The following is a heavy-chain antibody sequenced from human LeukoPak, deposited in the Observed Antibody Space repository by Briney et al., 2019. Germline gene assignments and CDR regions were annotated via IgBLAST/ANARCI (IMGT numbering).Heavy chain of an antibody. D-gene: IGHD6-19*01. CDR2: IYTSGST. CDR1: GGSINSYY. CDR3: ARGRNGIAVE. V-gene: IGHV4-4*07. Sequence: SETLSLTCTVSGGSINSYYWSWIRQPAGNRLEWIGRIYTSGSTNYNPSLKSRVTMSVDTSKNQFSLKLSSVTAADTAVYYCARGRNGIAVEWSQGTLVTVSS. J-gene: IGHJ4*02.